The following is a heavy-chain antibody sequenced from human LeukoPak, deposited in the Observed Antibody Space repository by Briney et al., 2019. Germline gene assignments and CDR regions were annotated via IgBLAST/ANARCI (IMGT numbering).Heavy chain of an antibody. V-gene: IGHV4-39*07. CDR2: IFYSGST. CDR3: VGVGRGSHFDY. CDR1: GSSSSFY. D-gene: IGHD3-16*01. J-gene: IGHJ4*02. Sequence: SETLSLTCTVSGSSSSFYWGWIRQPPGKGLEWIGSIFYSGSTYYNPSLKSRVTISIDTSKSQFSLKLSSVTAADTAVYYCVGVGRGSHFDYWGQGTLVTVSS.